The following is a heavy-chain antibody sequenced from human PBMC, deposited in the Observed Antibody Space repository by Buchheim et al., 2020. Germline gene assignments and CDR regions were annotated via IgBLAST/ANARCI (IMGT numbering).Heavy chain of an antibody. J-gene: IGHJ6*02. V-gene: IGHV3-48*03. CDR3: ARDPSPFGSGSIYGLDV. CDR1: GFTFSSHD. CDR2: ISATGTTR. D-gene: IGHD3-10*01. Sequence: EVQLVQSGGGLVQPGGSLRLSCAASGFTFSSHDMNWVRQAPGKGLEWVSYISATGTTRYYADSVRGRFIISRDNAKNSLNLQMNNLRVEDTAVYYCARDPSPFGSGSIYGLDVWGQGT.